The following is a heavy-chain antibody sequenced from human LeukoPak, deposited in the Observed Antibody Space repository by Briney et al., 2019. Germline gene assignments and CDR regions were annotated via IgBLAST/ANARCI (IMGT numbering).Heavy chain of an antibody. CDR3: ARVAEGGY. J-gene: IGHJ4*02. V-gene: IGHV3-20*04. CDR1: GFTFINYG. CDR2: INGNGGSK. D-gene: IGHD3-16*01. Sequence: GGSLRLSCAASGFTFINYGMNWFRQAPGKGLEWVAGINGNGGSKGYADSVKGRFTISRDNAKNSLYLQMNSLRAEDTALYYCARVAEGGYWGQGTLVTVSS.